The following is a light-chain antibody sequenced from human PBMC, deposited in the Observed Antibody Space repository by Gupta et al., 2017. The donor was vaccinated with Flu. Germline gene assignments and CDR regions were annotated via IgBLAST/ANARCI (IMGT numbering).Light chain of an antibody. CDR1: RSINFY. CDR2: SAA. V-gene: IGKV1-39*01. CDR3: QQSYETPWT. Sequence: DIQMTQSPSSLSASVGDRVIITCRASRSINFYLNWYQQKPGTAPQVLIYSAADLQGGVPSRFSGSGSATDFNLTISSLQPEDFATYYCQQSYETPWTFGQGTRVEIK. J-gene: IGKJ1*01.